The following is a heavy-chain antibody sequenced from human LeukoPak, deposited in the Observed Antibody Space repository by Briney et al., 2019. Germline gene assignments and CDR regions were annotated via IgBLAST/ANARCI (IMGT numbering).Heavy chain of an antibody. D-gene: IGHD3-9*01. Sequence: GGSLRLSCAASGFTFSSYEMNWVRQAPGKGLEWVSYISSSGSTIYYADSVKGRFTISRDNAKNSLYLQMNSLRAEDTAVYYCARGQIFDWLLDYCYYGMDVWGQGTTVTVSS. V-gene: IGHV3-48*03. CDR3: ARGQIFDWLLDYCYYGMDV. J-gene: IGHJ6*02. CDR1: GFTFSSYE. CDR2: ISSSGSTI.